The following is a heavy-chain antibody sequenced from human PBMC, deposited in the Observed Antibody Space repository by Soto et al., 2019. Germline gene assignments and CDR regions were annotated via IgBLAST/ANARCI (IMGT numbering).Heavy chain of an antibody. Sequence: EVQLLESGGGFVQPGGSLRLSCAATGFTFSVYAMTWVRQAPGKGLEWVSAVTANGGSTYSADSVKGRFTISRDNSKNTLFLQMSRLRGGDTAVYYCAKDRDSYGDGFDHWGQGTLVTVSS. J-gene: IGHJ4*02. V-gene: IGHV3-23*01. CDR2: VTANGGST. D-gene: IGHD3-10*01. CDR3: AKDRDSYGDGFDH. CDR1: GFTFSVYA.